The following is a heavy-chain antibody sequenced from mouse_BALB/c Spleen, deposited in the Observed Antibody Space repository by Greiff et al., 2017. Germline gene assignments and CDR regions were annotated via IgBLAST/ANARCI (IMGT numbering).Heavy chain of an antibody. CDR1: GFTFSSFG. V-gene: IGHV5-17*02. D-gene: IGHD1-1*02. Sequence: EVQLQESGGGLVQPGGSRKLSCAASGFTFSSFGMHWVRQAPEKGLEWVAYISSGSSTIYYADTVKGRFTISRDNPKNTLFLQMTSLRSEDTAMYYCARSDGRYAMDYWGQGTSVTVSS. CDR2: ISSGSSTI. CDR3: ARSDGRYAMDY. J-gene: IGHJ4*01.